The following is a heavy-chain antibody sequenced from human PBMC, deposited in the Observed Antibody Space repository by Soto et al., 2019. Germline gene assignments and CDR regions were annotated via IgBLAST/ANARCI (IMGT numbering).Heavy chain of an antibody. J-gene: IGHJ5*02. CDR1: GGTFSSYT. CDR2: IIPILGIA. CDR3: VRDSGRYLLPQPYNWFDP. Sequence: QVQLVQSGAEVKKPGSSVKVSCKASGGTFSSYTISWVRQAPGQGLEWMGRIIPILGIANYAQKFQGRVTITADKPTSPAYMELSSLRSEDTAVYYCVRDSGRYLLPQPYNWFDPWGQGTLVTVSS. V-gene: IGHV1-69*08. D-gene: IGHD3-10*01.